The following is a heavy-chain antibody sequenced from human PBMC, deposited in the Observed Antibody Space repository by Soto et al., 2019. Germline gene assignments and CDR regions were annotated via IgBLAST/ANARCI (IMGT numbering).Heavy chain of an antibody. J-gene: IGHJ4*02. CDR2: VYYRGRS. V-gene: IGHV4-39*01. CDR3: VSQRTTVPTQAYFDY. Sequence: SETLSLTCTVSGGSVTNSSYYWGCMRQSPGKGLEWIGSVYYRGRSYSKSSVKSRVTISVDTSKNRFSLSLNSVTASDTAVYFCVSQRTTVPTQAYFDYWGPGALVTV. CDR1: GGSVTNSSYY. D-gene: IGHD4-17*01.